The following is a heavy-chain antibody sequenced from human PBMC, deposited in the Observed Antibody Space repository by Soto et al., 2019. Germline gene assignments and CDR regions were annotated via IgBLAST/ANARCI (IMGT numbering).Heavy chain of an antibody. CDR1: GLTFENYY. CDR2: IKGDASVI. V-gene: IGHV3-7*05. D-gene: IGHD1-26*01. Sequence: PGGSLRLSCVAFGLTFENYYMAWVRQAPGKGLEWVANIKGDASVINYVASVKGRFTISKDTSKNQVVLTMTNMDPVDTATYYCARIPRSYSGSYTYFDSWGQGTLVTVSS. J-gene: IGHJ4*02. CDR3: ARIPRSYSGSYTYFDS.